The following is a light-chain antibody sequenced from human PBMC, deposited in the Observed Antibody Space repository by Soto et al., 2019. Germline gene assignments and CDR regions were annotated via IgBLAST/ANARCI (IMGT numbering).Light chain of an antibody. V-gene: IGLV2-14*01. CDR3: SSYAAGSIYV. CDR2: AVV. J-gene: IGLJ1*01. Sequence: QSALTQPASVSGSPGQSITLSCTGTSSDVGYYNYVSWVQQHPGKAPKLMIYAVVNRPSGVSIRFSGSKSGDTASLTITGLQAEDEADDYCSSYAAGSIYVFGTGTKVTGL. CDR1: SSDVGYYNY.